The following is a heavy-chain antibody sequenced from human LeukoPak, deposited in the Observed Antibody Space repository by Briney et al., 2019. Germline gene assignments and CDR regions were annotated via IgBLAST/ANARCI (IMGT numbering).Heavy chain of an antibody. D-gene: IGHD4-11*01. Sequence: GGSLRLSCAASGFTFSNAWMSWVRQAPGKGLEWLGRIKSKTEGATADYTAAVRDRFTISRDGSKNTLYLQMNSLKTEDTAVYYCSAAIYSDSRNWGQGTLVTVSS. CDR2: IKSKTEGATA. CDR1: GFTFSNAW. J-gene: IGHJ4*02. V-gene: IGHV3-15*01. CDR3: SAAIYSDSRN.